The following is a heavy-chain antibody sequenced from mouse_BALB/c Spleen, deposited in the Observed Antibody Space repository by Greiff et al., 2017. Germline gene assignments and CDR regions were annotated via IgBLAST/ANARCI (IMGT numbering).Heavy chain of an antibody. D-gene: IGHD2-14*01. J-gene: IGHJ3*01. CDR3: TVYRYDAWFAY. CDR1: GYTFTSYW. V-gene: IGHV1-69*02. Sequence: QVQLQQPGAELVRPGASVKLSCKASGYTFTSYWINWVKQRPGQGLEWIGNIYPSDSYTNYNQKFKDKATLTVDKSSSTAYMQLSSPTSEDSAVYYCTVYRYDAWFAYWGQGTLVTVSA. CDR2: IYPSDSYT.